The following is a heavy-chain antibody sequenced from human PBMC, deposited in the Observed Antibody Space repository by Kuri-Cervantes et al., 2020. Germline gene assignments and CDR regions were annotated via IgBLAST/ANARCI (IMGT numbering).Heavy chain of an antibody. V-gene: IGHV3-7*01. CDR2: IKQDGSEK. Sequence: GESLKISCAASGFTFSSYAMHWVRQAPGKGLEWVANIKQDGSEKYYVDSVKGRFTISRDNAKNSLYLQMNSLRDEDTAVYYCARDSYYYDSSGYYPPAGYYGMDVWGQGTTVTVSS. J-gene: IGHJ6*02. CDR1: GFTFSSYA. D-gene: IGHD3-22*01. CDR3: ARDSYYYDSSGYYPPAGYYGMDV.